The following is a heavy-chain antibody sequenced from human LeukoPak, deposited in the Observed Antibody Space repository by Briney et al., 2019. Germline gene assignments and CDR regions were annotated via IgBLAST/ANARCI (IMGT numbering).Heavy chain of an antibody. Sequence: PSETLSLTCTVSGGSISTYYWSWIRQPPGKGPEWIGYIYYSGSTNYNPPLKSRVTTSVDTSKNQFSLKLSSVTAADTAVYYCARDTGTVVDYWGQGTLVTVSS. J-gene: IGHJ4*02. V-gene: IGHV4-59*01. CDR3: ARDTGTVVDY. CDR2: IYYSGST. CDR1: GGSISTYY. D-gene: IGHD4-23*01.